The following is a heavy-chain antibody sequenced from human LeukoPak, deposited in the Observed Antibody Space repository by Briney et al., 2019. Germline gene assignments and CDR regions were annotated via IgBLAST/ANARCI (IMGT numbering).Heavy chain of an antibody. CDR3: ARVPPYYYDSSGYYYGALDY. CDR2: IIPIFGTA. J-gene: IGHJ4*02. V-gene: IGHV1-69*05. CDR1: EGTFSSYA. Sequence: GSSVKVSCKASEGTFSSYAISWVRQAPGPGLEWMGGIIPIFGTANYAQKFQGRVTITTDESTSTAYMELSSLRSEDTAVYYCARVPPYYYDSSGYYYGALDYWGQGTLVTVSS. D-gene: IGHD3-22*01.